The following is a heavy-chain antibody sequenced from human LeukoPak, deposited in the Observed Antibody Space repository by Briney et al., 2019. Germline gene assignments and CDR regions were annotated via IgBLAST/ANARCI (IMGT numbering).Heavy chain of an antibody. J-gene: IGHJ4*02. CDR2: ISSSSSTI. D-gene: IGHD6-19*01. CDR3: ARDKAVAGSYFDY. Sequence: PGGSLRLSCAASGFTFSSYSMNWVRQAPGKGLEWVSYISSSSSTIYYADSVKGRFTISRDNAKNSLYLQMNSLRAEDKAVYYYARDKAVAGSYFDYWGQGTLVTVSS. CDR1: GFTFSSYS. V-gene: IGHV3-48*01.